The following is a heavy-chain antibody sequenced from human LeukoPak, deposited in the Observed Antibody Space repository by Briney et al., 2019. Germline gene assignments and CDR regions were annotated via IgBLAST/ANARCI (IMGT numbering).Heavy chain of an antibody. CDR1: GYTLTELS. CDR2: SDPEDGET. CDR3: ATGPSWELLTYYFDY. Sequence: GASVKVSCKVSGYTLTELSMHWVRQAPGKGLEWMGGSDPEDGETIYAQKFQGRVTMTEDTSTDTAYMELSSLRSEDTAVYYCATGPSWELLTYYFDYWGQGTLVTVSS. D-gene: IGHD1-26*01. V-gene: IGHV1-24*01. J-gene: IGHJ4*02.